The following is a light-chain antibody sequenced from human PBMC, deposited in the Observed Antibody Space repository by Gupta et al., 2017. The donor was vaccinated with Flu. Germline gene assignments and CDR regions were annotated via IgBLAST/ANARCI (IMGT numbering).Light chain of an antibody. V-gene: IGKV4-1*01. CDR2: WAS. CDR1: QSVLYSSNNKNY. CDR3: QQYYSTPLT. Sequence: DIVITLSPDSLAVSLSERATSNCKSSQSVLYSSNNKNYLAWYQQKPGQPPKLLIYWASTRESGVPDRFSGSGSGTDFTLTISSLQAEDVAVYYCQQYYSTPLTFGPGTKVDIK. J-gene: IGKJ3*01.